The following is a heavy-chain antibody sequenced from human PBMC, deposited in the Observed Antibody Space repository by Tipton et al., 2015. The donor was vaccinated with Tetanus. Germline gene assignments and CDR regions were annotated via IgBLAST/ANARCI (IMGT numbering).Heavy chain of an antibody. Sequence: TLSLTCSVSGGSISGSSYYWSWIRQPPGKALEWIGSIYYGGSTFYHPFLQSRVTMSVDTSKNQFSLNLSSVTAADTGVYYCARDQGGGRVVRLNWFDPWGPGTLVTVSS. J-gene: IGHJ5*02. CDR1: GGSISGSSYY. CDR3: ARDQGGGRVVRLNWFDP. V-gene: IGHV4-39*07. D-gene: IGHD6-6*01. CDR2: IYYGGST.